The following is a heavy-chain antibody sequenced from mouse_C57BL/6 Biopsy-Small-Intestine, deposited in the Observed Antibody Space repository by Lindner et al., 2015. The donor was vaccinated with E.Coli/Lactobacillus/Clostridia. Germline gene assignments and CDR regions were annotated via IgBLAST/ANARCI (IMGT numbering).Heavy chain of an antibody. CDR3: ARETRDYFDY. CDR2: IYPGGGYT. Sequence: QLQESGAEAGKALGRSVKMSCKASGYTFTHYWIGWAKQRPGHGLEWIGDIYPGGGYTNYNEKFKGKATLTADKSSSTAYMQFSSLTSEDSAIYYCARETRDYFDYWGQGTTLTVSS. J-gene: IGHJ2*01. V-gene: IGHV1-63*01. CDR1: GYTFTHYW.